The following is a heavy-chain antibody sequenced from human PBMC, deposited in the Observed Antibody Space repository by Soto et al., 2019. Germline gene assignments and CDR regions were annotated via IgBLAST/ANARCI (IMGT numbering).Heavy chain of an antibody. CDR3: ARNMDYYYGRGSGNGHGV. D-gene: IGHD3-10*02. Sequence: QVQLVQSGAEVKEPGDSVRVSCEASGYTFTAYYIHWVRQAPGQGLGWMGWSNPKLGDTTYAQDFQGRVSMTRDMSISTVYMELSRLTSDDTAIYYCARNMDYYYGRGSGNGHGVWGQGTTVTVFS. J-gene: IGHJ6*02. CDR2: SNPKLGDT. CDR1: GYTFTAYY. V-gene: IGHV1-2*02.